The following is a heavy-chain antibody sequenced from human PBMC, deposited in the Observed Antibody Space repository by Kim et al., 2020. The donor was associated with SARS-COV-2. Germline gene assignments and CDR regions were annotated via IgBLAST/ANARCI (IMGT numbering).Heavy chain of an antibody. J-gene: IGHJ4*02. CDR1: GFTFSSYT. Sequence: GGSLRLSCAASGFTFSSYTMHWVRQAPGKGLEWVAVMSYDGSNKYYADSVKGRFTISRDNSKNTLYLQMNSLRVEDTAVYYCAREMVRGVSAFDYWGQGTLVTVSS. CDR2: MSYDGSNK. V-gene: IGHV3-30*04. D-gene: IGHD3-10*01. CDR3: AREMVRGVSAFDY.